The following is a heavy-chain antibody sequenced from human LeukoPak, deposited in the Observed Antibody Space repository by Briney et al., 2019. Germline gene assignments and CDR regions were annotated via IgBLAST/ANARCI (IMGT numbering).Heavy chain of an antibody. Sequence: SETLSLTCTVSGGSISSYYWSWIRQPPGKGLEWIGYIYHSGSTYYNPSLKSRVTISVDRSKNQFSLKLSSVTAADTAVYYCARDHHYWGQGTLVTVSS. CDR2: IYHSGST. V-gene: IGHV4-59*12. J-gene: IGHJ4*02. CDR3: ARDHHY. CDR1: GGSISSYY.